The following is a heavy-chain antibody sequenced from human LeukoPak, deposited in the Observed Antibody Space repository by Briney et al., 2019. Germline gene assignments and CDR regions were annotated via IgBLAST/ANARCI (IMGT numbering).Heavy chain of an antibody. D-gene: IGHD1-26*01. Sequence: GGSLRLSCAASGFTFSSYSMNWVRQAPGKGLEWVSYISSSSSTIYYADSVKGRFTISRDNAKNSLYLQMNSLRAEDTAVYYCARGYRGSYYYYYGMDVWGQGTTVTVSS. J-gene: IGHJ6*02. CDR3: ARGYRGSYYYYYGMDV. CDR2: ISSSSSTI. CDR1: GFTFSSYS. V-gene: IGHV3-48*01.